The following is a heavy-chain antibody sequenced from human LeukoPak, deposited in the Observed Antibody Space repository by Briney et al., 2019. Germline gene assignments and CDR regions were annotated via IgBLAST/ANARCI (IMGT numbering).Heavy chain of an antibody. CDR1: GFTFDDYG. Sequence: GGSLRLSCAASGFTFDDYGMSWVRHAPGKGLEWVSGINWNGGSTGYADSVKGRFTISRDNAKNSLYLQMNSLRAEDTALYHCARSYCSSTSCYADYWGQGTLVTVSS. CDR3: ARSYCSSTSCYADY. J-gene: IGHJ4*02. V-gene: IGHV3-20*01. D-gene: IGHD2-2*01. CDR2: INWNGGST.